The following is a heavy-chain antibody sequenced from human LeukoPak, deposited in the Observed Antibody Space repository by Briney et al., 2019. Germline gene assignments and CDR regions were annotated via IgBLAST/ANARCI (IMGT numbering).Heavy chain of an antibody. Sequence: PGGSLRLSCAASGFTFSSYAMHWVRQAPGKGLEWVAVISYDGSNKYYADSVKGRFTISRDNSKNTLYLQMNSLRAEDTAVYYCARDRGYSYGPYIDYWGQGTLVTVSS. V-gene: IGHV3-30-3*01. CDR2: ISYDGSNK. J-gene: IGHJ4*02. CDR1: GFTFSSYA. D-gene: IGHD5-18*01. CDR3: ARDRGYSYGPYIDY.